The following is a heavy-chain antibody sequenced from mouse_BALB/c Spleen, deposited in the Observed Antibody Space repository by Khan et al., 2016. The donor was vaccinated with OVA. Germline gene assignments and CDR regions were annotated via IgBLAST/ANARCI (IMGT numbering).Heavy chain of an antibody. J-gene: IGHJ2*01. CDR1: GYSITSDYA. CDR3: ARSGTITTVGATDFDY. V-gene: IGHV3-2*02. CDR2: IKYSGST. D-gene: IGHD1-1*01. Sequence: EVQLQESGPGLVKPSQSLSLTCTVTGYSITSDYAWNWIRQFPGNKLEWMGYIKYSGSTSYNPSLKSRISITRDTSKNQFFLQLNSGTTEDTATYYCARSGTITTVGATDFDYWGQGTTLTVSS.